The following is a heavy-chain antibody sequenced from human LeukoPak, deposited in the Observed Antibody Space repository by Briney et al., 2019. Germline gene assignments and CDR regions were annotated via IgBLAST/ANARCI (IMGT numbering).Heavy chain of an antibody. CDR1: GESFSGYY. V-gene: IGHV4-34*01. Sequence: SETLSLTCAVYGESFSGYYWAWIRQPPGKGLEWIGEINHTGRTNYKPSLKSRVTISVDSSKNQFSLKLSSVTAADTAVYYCASFMTTVSLPKSYYMDVWGKGTTVTVSS. CDR2: INHTGRT. D-gene: IGHD4-17*01. J-gene: IGHJ6*03. CDR3: ASFMTTVSLPKSYYMDV.